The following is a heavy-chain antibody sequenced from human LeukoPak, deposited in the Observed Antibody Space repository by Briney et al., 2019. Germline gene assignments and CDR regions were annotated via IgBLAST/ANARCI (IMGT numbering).Heavy chain of an antibody. J-gene: IGHJ3*02. Sequence: GGSLRLSCAASGFTFSSYAMNWVRQAPGKGLEWVAVISYDGSNKYYADSVKGRFTISRDNSKNTLYLQMNSLRAEDTAVYYCASGGPDNAFDIWGQGTMVTVSS. V-gene: IGHV3-30-3*01. CDR3: ASGGPDNAFDI. D-gene: IGHD2-15*01. CDR2: ISYDGSNK. CDR1: GFTFSSYA.